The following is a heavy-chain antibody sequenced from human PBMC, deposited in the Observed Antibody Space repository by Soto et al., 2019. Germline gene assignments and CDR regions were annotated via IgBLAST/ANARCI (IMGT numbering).Heavy chain of an antibody. D-gene: IGHD3-3*01. CDR2: ISAYNGNT. CDR3: ARDKTPYYDFWSGYYQCSGYFDY. Sequence: GVPAKVSCKDSGYTFASYGISWVRQAHGQGLEWMEWISAYNGNTNYAQKLQGRVTMTKDTSTSTAYMELRSLRSDDTAVYYCARDKTPYYDFWSGYYQCSGYFDYWGQGTLVTSPQ. CDR1: GYTFASYG. V-gene: IGHV1-18*01. J-gene: IGHJ4*02.